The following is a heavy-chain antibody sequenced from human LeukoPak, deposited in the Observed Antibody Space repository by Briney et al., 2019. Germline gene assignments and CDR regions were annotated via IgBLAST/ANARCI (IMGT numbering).Heavy chain of an antibody. CDR2: IYYSGST. CDR3: ARAIRFYGDYENWFDP. Sequence: ESSETLSLTCTVSGGSISSYYWSWIRQPPGKGLEWIGYIYYSGSTNYNPSLKSRVTISVDTSKNQFSLKLSSVTAADTAEYYCARAIRFYGDYENWFDPWGQGTLVTVSS. CDR1: GGSISSYY. J-gene: IGHJ5*02. D-gene: IGHD4-17*01. V-gene: IGHV4-59*01.